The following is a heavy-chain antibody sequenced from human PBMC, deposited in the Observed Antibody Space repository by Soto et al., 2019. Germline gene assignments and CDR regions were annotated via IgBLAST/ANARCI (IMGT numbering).Heavy chain of an antibody. J-gene: IGHJ4*02. V-gene: IGHV4-59*01. CDR3: ARSDYGDYVDYFDY. CDR2: IYYSGST. CDR1: GGSISSYY. Sequence: QVQLQESGPGLVKPSETLSLTCTVSGGSISSYYWSWIRQPPGKGLEWIGYIYYSGSTNYNPSLKSRVTXXVXTXXTQFSLKLSSVTAADTAVYYCARSDYGDYVDYFDYWGQGTLVTVAS. D-gene: IGHD4-17*01.